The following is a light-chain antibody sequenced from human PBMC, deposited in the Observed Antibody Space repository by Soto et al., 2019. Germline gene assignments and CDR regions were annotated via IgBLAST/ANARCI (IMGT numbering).Light chain of an antibody. CDR1: SSNIDINT. CDR3: AAWDDSLNGPV. CDR2: SNN. V-gene: IGLV1-44*01. Sequence: QSVLTQPPSASGTPGQRVTISCSGSSSNIDINTVNWYQQLPGTAPKLLIYSNNQRPSGVPDRFSGSKSGTSAFLAISGLQSKDEADYYCAAWDDSLNGPVFGGGTKLTVL. J-gene: IGLJ2*01.